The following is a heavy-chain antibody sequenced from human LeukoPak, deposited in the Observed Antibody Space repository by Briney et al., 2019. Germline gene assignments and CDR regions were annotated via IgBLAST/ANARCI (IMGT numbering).Heavy chain of an antibody. CDR3: ARLTYYDFWSGYYRHYMDV. CDR1: GYTFTSYD. J-gene: IGHJ6*03. V-gene: IGHV1-8*01. Sequence: GASVKVSCKASGYTFTSYDINWVRQATGQGLEWMGWMNPNSGNTGYAQKFQGRVTMTRNTSISTAYMELSSLRSEDTALYYCARLTYYDFWSGYYRHYMDVWGKGTTVTVSS. D-gene: IGHD3-3*01. CDR2: MNPNSGNT.